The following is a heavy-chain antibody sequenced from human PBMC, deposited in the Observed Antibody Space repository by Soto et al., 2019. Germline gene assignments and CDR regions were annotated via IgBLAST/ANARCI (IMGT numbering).Heavy chain of an antibody. Sequence: FETLSLTWSVSGVSSRRYDWSWIRQPPGTGLEWIGYPYYDGSTRYSPSLQSRVTMAVDASRKQAPLEMKSVPPADTAVYYCARVRCFFRGGGGGEVSGTGSAPGRKGTVDPVAP. D-gene: IGHD3-16*01. CDR1: GVSSRRYD. J-gene: IGHJ5*02. V-gene: IGHV4-59*01. CDR3: ARVRCFFRGGGGGEVSGTGSAP. CDR2: PYYDGST.